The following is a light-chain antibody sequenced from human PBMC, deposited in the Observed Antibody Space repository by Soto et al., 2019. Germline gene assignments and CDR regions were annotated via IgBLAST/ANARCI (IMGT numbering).Light chain of an antibody. J-gene: IGKJ2*01. CDR2: GTA. V-gene: IGKV3-20*01. CDR3: QQYGSSGT. Sequence: EIVLTKSPATLSLSPGETATFSGRASQSVSSSYLAWYQQRPGQAPRLLMYGTATRATGIPDRFSGTGTATDCTLTISRLERDEFAVYSCQQYGSSGTFVKGTKLESK. CDR1: QSVSSSY.